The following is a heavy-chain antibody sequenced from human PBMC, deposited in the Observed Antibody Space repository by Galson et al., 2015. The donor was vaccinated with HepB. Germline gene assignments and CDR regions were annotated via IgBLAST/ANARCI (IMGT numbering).Heavy chain of an antibody. Sequence: QSGAEVKKPGESLRISCKGSGYSFTSYWISWVRQMPGKGLEWMGRIDPSDSYTNYSPSFQGHVTISADKSISTAYLQWSSLKASDTAMYYCARQGDYYDSSGYYGYFDLWGRGTLVTVSS. CDR1: GYSFTSYW. CDR2: IDPSDSYT. CDR3: ARQGDYYDSSGYYGYFDL. D-gene: IGHD3-22*01. V-gene: IGHV5-10-1*01. J-gene: IGHJ2*01.